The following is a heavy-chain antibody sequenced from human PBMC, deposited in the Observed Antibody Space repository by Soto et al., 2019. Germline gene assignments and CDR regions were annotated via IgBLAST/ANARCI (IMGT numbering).Heavy chain of an antibody. V-gene: IGHV4-61*01. CDR3: ARGDDDFWSGYYPFDY. Sequence: SSETLSLTCTVSGGSVSSGSYYWSWIRQPPGKGLEWIGYIYYSGSTNYNPSLKSRVTISVDTSKNQFSLKLSSVTAADTAVYYCARGDDDFWSGYYPFDYWGQGALVTVSS. J-gene: IGHJ4*02. CDR1: GGSVSSGSYY. D-gene: IGHD3-3*01. CDR2: IYYSGST.